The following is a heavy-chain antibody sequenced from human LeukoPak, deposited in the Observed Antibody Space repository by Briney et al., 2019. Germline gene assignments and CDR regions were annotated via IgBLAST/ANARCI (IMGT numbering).Heavy chain of an antibody. CDR2: ITYDGGNE. V-gene: IGHV3-30*18. D-gene: IGHD6-19*01. CDR1: GFSFKDYN. CDR3: AKVRWDNSGWYYLDS. J-gene: IGHJ4*02. Sequence: GGSLRLSCAASGFSFKDYNMHWVRQAPGKGLEWVAVITYDGGNEYYTDSVKGRFTISRDNSKSTLYLQMNSLRTEDTAVYYCAKVRWDNSGWYYLDSWGQGTLVTVSS.